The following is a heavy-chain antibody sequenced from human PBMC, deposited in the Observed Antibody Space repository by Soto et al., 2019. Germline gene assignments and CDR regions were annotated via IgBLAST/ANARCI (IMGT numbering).Heavy chain of an antibody. D-gene: IGHD4-17*01. CDR1: GGSFSGYY. V-gene: IGHV4-34*01. Sequence: PSETLSLTCAVYGGSFSGYYWSWIRQPPGKGLEWIGEINHSGSTNYNPSLKSRVTISVDTSKNQFSLKLSSVTAADTAVYYCARGRRTTVTTYWFDPWGQGTLVTVSS. CDR3: ARGRRTTVTTYWFDP. J-gene: IGHJ5*02. CDR2: INHSGST.